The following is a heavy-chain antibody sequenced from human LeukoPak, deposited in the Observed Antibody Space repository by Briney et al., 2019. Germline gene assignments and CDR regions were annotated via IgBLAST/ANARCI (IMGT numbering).Heavy chain of an antibody. D-gene: IGHD1-7*01. V-gene: IGHV1-2*02. CDR1: GYTFTGYY. CDR2: TNPNSGGT. J-gene: IGHJ3*02. CDR3: AREAGTTFHAFDI. Sequence: GASVKVSCTASGYTFTGYYMHWVRQAPGQGLEWMGWTNPNSGGTNYAQKFQGRVTMTRDTSISTAYMELSRLRSDDTAVYYCAREAGTTFHAFDIWGQGTMVTVSS.